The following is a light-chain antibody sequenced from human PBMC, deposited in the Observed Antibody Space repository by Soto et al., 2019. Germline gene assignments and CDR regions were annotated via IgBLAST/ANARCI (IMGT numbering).Light chain of an antibody. CDR3: SSYAGSNNLL. CDR1: NSDIGNYNF. V-gene: IGLV2-8*01. CDR2: EVN. Sequence: QSVLTQPPSASGSPGQSVAISCTGTNSDIGNYNFVSWYQQHPGKASKLMIYEVNKRPSGVPDRFSGSKSGNTASLTVSGLQPEDEADYYCSSYAGSNNLLFGGGTQLTVL. J-gene: IGLJ7*01.